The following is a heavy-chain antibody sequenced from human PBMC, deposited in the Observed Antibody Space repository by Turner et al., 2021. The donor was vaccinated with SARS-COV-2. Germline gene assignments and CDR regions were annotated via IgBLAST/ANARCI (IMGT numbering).Heavy chain of an antibody. CDR2: IKTDGRSK. J-gene: IGHJ5*01. V-gene: IGHV3-7*01. D-gene: IGHD1-1*01. Sequence: EVQLVESGGGLVQSGGSLRLSCAGSGFTFSDYWMGWVRQAPGKGLEWVANIKTDGRSKYYVDSVKDRFTTSRDNAKNSLYLQMYSLRAEDTAVYYCVRHGSWNFDSWGQGTLVTVSS. CDR3: VRHGSWNFDS. CDR1: GFTFSDYW.